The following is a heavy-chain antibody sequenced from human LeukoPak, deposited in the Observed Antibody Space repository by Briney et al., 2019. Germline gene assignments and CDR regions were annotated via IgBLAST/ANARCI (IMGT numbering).Heavy chain of an antibody. CDR2: IKQDGSEK. J-gene: IGHJ5*02. CDR1: GFTFRNYW. V-gene: IGHV3-7*03. CDR3: ARDDCWGHDH. Sequence: PGGSLRLSCAASGFTFRNYWMSWVRQAPGTGLEWVANIKQDGSEKYYVDSVKGRFTISKDNTKNLLYLQMNSLRAEDTAVYYCARDDCWGHDHWGQGTVVTVSS. D-gene: IGHD2-21*02.